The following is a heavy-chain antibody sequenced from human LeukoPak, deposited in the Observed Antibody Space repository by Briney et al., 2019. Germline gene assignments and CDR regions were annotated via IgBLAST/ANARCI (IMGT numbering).Heavy chain of an antibody. D-gene: IGHD3-10*01. CDR2: ISSSSSAM. J-gene: IGHJ4*02. V-gene: IGHV3-48*02. CDR1: GFTFSSYS. Sequence: GGSLRLSCAASGFTFSSYSMSWVRQAPGKGLEWVSYISSSSSAMYYADSMKGRFTISRDNAKNSLYLQMNNLRDEDTAVYYCARGSGNSFDYWGQGTLVTVSS. CDR3: ARGSGNSFDY.